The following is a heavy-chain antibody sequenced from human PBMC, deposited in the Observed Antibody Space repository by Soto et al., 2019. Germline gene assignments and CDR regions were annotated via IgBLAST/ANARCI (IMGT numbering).Heavy chain of an antibody. V-gene: IGHV1-2*02. CDR2: INPNSGGT. CDR3: ARNSPEGNWFDP. D-gene: IGHD4-4*01. CDR1: GYTFPSYG. Sequence: GASVNVSCKTSGYTFPSYGISWVRQAPGQGLEWMGWINPNSGGTNYAQKFQGRVTMTRDTSISTAYMELSRLRSDDTAVYYCARNSPEGNWFDPWGQGTLVTVSS. J-gene: IGHJ5*02.